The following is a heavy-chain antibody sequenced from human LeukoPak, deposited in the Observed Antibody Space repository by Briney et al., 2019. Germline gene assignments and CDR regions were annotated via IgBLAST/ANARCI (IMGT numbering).Heavy chain of an antibody. D-gene: IGHD2-21*02. CDR3: AAELYGGIFGHCCSFAY. CDR1: GCRFSSYG. V-gene: IGHV3-23*01. Sequence: GGSLRLSCAASGCRFSSYGMSWVRQAPGKGLEWVSSISSSGGATYYADSVKGRFTFSRDNSKNTLYLQMNSLRAEDTAIYYCAAELYGGIFGHCCSFAYWGQGTLVTVSS. CDR2: ISSSGGAT. J-gene: IGHJ4*02.